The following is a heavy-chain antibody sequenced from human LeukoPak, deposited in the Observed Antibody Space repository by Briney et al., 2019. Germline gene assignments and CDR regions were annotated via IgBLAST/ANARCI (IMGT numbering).Heavy chain of an antibody. Sequence: PSETLSLTCTVSGGSISSSSYYWGWIRQPPGKGLEWIGSIYYSGGTYYNPSLKSRVTIPVDTSKNQFSLKLSSVTAADTAVYYCADYDSFDYWGQGTLVTVSS. CDR1: GGSISSSSYY. D-gene: IGHD3-3*01. V-gene: IGHV4-39*01. CDR3: ADYDSFDY. J-gene: IGHJ4*02. CDR2: IYYSGGT.